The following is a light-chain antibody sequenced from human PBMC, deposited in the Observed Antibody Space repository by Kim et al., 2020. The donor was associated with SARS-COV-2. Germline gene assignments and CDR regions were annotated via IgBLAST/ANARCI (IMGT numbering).Light chain of an antibody. J-gene: IGLJ3*02. CDR3: NSRDSSGDHVV. CDR2: GKY. V-gene: IGLV3-19*01. CDR1: GGGKEE. Sequence: GRTGRRRGQGEGGGKEEASGGEQGAGQAPVLVLYGKYNRPSGIPDRFSGSASGNTASLTITGAQAEDEADYYGNSRDSSGDHVVFGGWTQLTVL.